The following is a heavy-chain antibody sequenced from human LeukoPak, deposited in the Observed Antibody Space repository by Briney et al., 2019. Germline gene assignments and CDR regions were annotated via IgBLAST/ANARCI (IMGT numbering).Heavy chain of an antibody. Sequence: ASVKVSCKASGYTFTSYGISWVRQAPGQGLEWMGWISAYNGNTNYAQKLQGRVTMTTDTSTSTAYMELRSLRSDDTAVYYCARETYYYDSSGYIHDAFDIWGQGTMVTVSS. V-gene: IGHV1-18*01. CDR3: ARETYYYDSSGYIHDAFDI. J-gene: IGHJ3*02. CDR2: ISAYNGNT. D-gene: IGHD3-22*01. CDR1: GYTFTSYG.